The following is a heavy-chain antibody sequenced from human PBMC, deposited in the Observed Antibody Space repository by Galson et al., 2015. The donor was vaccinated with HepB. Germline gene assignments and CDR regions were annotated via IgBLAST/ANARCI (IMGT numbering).Heavy chain of an antibody. D-gene: IGHD6-13*01. CDR3: ARDRVTAAAGSYYYYYYMDV. V-gene: IGHV3-33*01. J-gene: IGHJ6*03. CDR1: GFTFGDYA. CDR2: IWYDGSNK. Sequence: SLRLSCAASGFTFGDYAMSWFRQAPGKGLEWVAVIWYDGSNKYYADSVKGRFTISRDNSKNTLYLQMNSLRAEDTAVYYCARDRVTAAAGSYYYYYYMDVWGKGTTVTVSS.